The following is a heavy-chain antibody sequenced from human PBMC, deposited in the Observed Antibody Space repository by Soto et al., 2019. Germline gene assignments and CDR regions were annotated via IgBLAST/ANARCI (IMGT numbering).Heavy chain of an antibody. CDR1: GFTFSSFT. V-gene: IGHV3-23*01. J-gene: IGHJ4*02. CDR3: ARAPRSYCSGGSCAY. CDR2: SIGSGGSA. D-gene: IGHD2-15*01. Sequence: EVQLLESGGGLVQPGGSLRLSCAASGFTFSSFTMSWVRQAPGKGLEWVSSIGSGGSAYYADSVKGRFTISRDNSKNTLHLQMNSRSAEDMAVYFCARAPRSYCSGGSCAYWGQGTLVTVSS.